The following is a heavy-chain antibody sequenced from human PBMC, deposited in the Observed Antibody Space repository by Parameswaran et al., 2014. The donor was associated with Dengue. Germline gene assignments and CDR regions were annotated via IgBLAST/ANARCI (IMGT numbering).Heavy chain of an antibody. CDR2: IRSKANTYAT. CDR3: TRFPDGGLAFDY. J-gene: IGHJ4*02. D-gene: IGHD6-13*01. Sequence: WIRQPPGKGLEWVGRIRSKANTYATAYAASVKGRFTVSRDDSKNTAYLQMNSLKTDDTVVYYCTRFPDGGLAFDYWGQGTLVTVSS. V-gene: IGHV3-73*01.